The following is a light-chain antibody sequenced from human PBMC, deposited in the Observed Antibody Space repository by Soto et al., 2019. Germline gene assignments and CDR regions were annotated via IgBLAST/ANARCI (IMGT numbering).Light chain of an antibody. Sequence: QSLLTQPPSVSGAPGQRVTISCTGSRSNIGAGYDVHWYQQLPGTAPKLLIYGNSNRPSGVPDRFSGSKSGTSASLAITGLQAEDEADYYCQSYDSSLSGPWVFGGGTKLTVL. CDR2: GNS. J-gene: IGLJ3*02. V-gene: IGLV1-40*01. CDR1: RSNIGAGYD. CDR3: QSYDSSLSGPWV.